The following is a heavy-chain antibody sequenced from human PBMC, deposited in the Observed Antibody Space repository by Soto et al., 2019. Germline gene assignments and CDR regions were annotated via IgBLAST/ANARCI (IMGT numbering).Heavy chain of an antibody. D-gene: IGHD2-2*02. CDR2: IYYSGST. Sequence: PSETLSLTCTVSGGSISSYYWSWIRQPPGKGLEWIGYIYYSGSTNYNPSLKSRVTISVDTSKNQFSLKLSSVTAADTAVYYCARGRRNCSSTSCYSFLIDPWGQGTQVTVSS. V-gene: IGHV4-59*01. CDR1: GGSISSYY. J-gene: IGHJ5*02. CDR3: ARGRRNCSSTSCYSFLIDP.